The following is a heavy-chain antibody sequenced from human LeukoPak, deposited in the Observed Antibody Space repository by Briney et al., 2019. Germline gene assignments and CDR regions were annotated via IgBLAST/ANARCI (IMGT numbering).Heavy chain of an antibody. D-gene: IGHD5-12*01. CDR3: ARGYSDYDLDY. CDR1: GYTFISYG. V-gene: IGHV1-18*01. CDR2: ISAYNGNI. Sequence: ASVKVSCKASGYTFISYGITWVRQAPGQGLEWLGWISAYNGNIDYAQKLQGRVTLTTDTSTSTAYMEVRSLRSDDTAVYYCARGYSDYDLDYWGQGTLVTVSS. J-gene: IGHJ4*02.